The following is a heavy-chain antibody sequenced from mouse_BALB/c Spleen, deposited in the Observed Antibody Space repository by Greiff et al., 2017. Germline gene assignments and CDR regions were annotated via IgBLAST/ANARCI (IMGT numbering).Heavy chain of an antibody. D-gene: IGHD2-4*01. CDR2: IYPGDGDT. Sequence: VQLQQSGPELVKPGASVKISCKASGYAFSSSWMNWVKQRPGQGLEWIGRIYPGDGDTNYNGKFKGKATLTADKSSSTAYMQLSSLTSVDSAIYYCARLWDYDPDYWGQGTTLTVSS. CDR3: ARLWDYDPDY. J-gene: IGHJ2*01. V-gene: IGHV1-82*01. CDR1: GYAFSSSW.